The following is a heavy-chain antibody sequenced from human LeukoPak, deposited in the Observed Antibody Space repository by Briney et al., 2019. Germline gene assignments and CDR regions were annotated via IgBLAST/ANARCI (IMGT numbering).Heavy chain of an antibody. V-gene: IGHV4-39*01. J-gene: IGHJ4*02. CDR3: ARQEWLQPSSFDY. CDR1: GGSISSRSYY. Sequence: SETLSLTCTVSGGSISSRSYYWGWIRQPPGKGLEWIGSIYYSGSTYHNASLKSRVTISVDTSKNQFSLNLSSVTAADTAMYFCARQEWLQPSSFDYWGQGTLVTVSS. CDR2: IYYSGST. D-gene: IGHD6-19*01.